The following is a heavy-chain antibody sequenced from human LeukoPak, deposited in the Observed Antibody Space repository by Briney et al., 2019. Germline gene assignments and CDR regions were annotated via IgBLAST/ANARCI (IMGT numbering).Heavy chain of an antibody. D-gene: IGHD4-17*01. Sequence: GSLGLSCAASGFTLSSYWMSWVRQAPGKGLEWIGYIYYSGSTNYNPSLKSRVTISVDTSKNQFSLKLSSVTAADTAVYYCASLNGPHNWGQGTLVTVSS. CDR3: ASLNGPHN. J-gene: IGHJ4*02. CDR2: IYYSGST. CDR1: GFTLSSYW. V-gene: IGHV4-59*01.